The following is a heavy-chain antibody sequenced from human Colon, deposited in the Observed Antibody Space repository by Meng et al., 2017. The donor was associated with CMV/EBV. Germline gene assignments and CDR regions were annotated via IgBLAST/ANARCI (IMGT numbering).Heavy chain of an antibody. D-gene: IGHD2-15*01. CDR2: IYYTGST. V-gene: IGHV4-31*03. CDR1: GGSISRGGYY. Sequence: QVQLQESGPGLVKPSQTLSLTGTVSGGSISRGGYYWSWIRQHPGKGLEWIGYIYYTGSTYYNPSLKSRVVISGDTSKNQFSLKLSSVTAADTAVYFCARDPGSGPDYWGQGTLVTVSS. CDR3: ARDPGSGPDY. J-gene: IGHJ4*02.